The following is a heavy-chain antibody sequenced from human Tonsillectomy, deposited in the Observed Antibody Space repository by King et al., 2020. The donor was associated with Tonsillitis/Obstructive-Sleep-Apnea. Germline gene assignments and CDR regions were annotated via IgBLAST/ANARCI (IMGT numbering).Heavy chain of an antibody. J-gene: IGHJ5*02. CDR2: IIPIFGTA. V-gene: IGHV1-69*01. Sequence: QLVQSGAEVKKPGSSVKVSCKASGGTFSSYAISWVRQAPGQGLEWMGGIIPIFGTATYAQKFQGRVTITADESTSTAYMELSSLRSEDTAVYYCAREDLRRDGYPYNWFDPWGQGTLVTVSS. D-gene: IGHD5-24*01. CDR3: AREDLRRDGYPYNWFDP. CDR1: GGTFSSYA.